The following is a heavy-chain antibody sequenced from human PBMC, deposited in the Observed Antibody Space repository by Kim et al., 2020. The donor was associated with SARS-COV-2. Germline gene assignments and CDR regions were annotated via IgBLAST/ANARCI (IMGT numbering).Heavy chain of an antibody. CDR3: ARIAPPSIAAAGDY. D-gene: IGHD6-13*01. Sequence: NPALTSRVTISVDTSKNQFSLKLSSVTAADTAVYYCARIAPPSIAAAGDYWGQGTLVTVSS. J-gene: IGHJ4*02. V-gene: IGHV4-39*01.